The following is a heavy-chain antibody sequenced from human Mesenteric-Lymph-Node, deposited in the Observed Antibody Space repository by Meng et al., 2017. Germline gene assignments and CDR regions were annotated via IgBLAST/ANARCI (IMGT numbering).Heavy chain of an antibody. V-gene: IGHV4-4*02. CDR1: GVSISSNIR. D-gene: IGHD1-26*01. Sequence: QGHLQESGPGLVKPSGTLSLTCGVSGVSISSNIRWTWVRQPPGKGLEWIGDIDDSGSTNYNPSLNNRISISLDKSKNHFSLKVNSVTAADTAVYYCARGKQDAWELLAYWGQGALVTVSS. J-gene: IGHJ4*02. CDR2: IDDSGST. CDR3: ARGKQDAWELLAY.